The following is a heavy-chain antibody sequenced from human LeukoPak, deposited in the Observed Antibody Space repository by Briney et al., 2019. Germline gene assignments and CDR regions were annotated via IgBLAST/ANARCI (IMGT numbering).Heavy chain of an antibody. V-gene: IGHV1-2*02. CDR1: GYTFTVYY. J-gene: IGHJ5*02. Sequence: ASVTVSCKASGYTFTVYYMHWVRQAPGQGLEWMGWINPNSGGTNYAQKFQGRVTMTRDTSISTAYMELSRLRSDDTAVYYCARAVGVVVPAAMGPWGQGTLVTVSS. D-gene: IGHD2-2*01. CDR3: ARAVGVVVPAAMGP. CDR2: INPNSGGT.